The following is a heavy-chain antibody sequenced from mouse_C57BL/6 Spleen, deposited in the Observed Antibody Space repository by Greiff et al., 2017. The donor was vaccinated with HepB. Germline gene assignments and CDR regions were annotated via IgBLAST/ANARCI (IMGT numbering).Heavy chain of an antibody. J-gene: IGHJ4*01. D-gene: IGHD3-3*01. CDR1: GYTFTSYW. Sequence: VQLQQSGTELVKPGASVKLSCKASGYTFTSYWMHWVKQRPGQGLEWIGNINPSNGGTKYNEKFKSKATLTVDKSYSTDYKTLRSLTSEDAAGLYCARWTPGAMDYWGQGTSVTGSS. CDR3: ARWTPGAMDY. V-gene: IGHV1-53*01. CDR2: INPSNGGT.